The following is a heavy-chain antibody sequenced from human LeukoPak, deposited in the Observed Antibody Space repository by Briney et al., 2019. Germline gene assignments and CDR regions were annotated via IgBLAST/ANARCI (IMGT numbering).Heavy chain of an antibody. CDR1: GYTFTGYY. J-gene: IGHJ3*02. Sequence: GASVTVSCKASGYTFTGYYMHWVRQAPGQGLEWMGWINPNSGGTNYAQKFQGRVTMTRDTSISTAYMELSRLRSDDTAVYYCARPYSGSSGWYDDAFDIWGQGTMVTVSS. V-gene: IGHV1-2*02. CDR3: ARPYSGSSGWYDDAFDI. D-gene: IGHD6-19*01. CDR2: INPNSGGT.